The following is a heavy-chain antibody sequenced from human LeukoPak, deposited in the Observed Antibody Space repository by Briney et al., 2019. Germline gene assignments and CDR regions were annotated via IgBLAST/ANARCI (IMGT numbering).Heavy chain of an antibody. CDR2: IGTAGDT. V-gene: IGHV3-13*01. Sequence: PGGSLRLSCAASGFTFSSYDMHWVRQATGKGLEWVSAIGTAGDTYYPGSVKGRFTISRENAKNSLYLQMNSLRVEDTAVYYCARDWSVGQQLPFDYWGQGTLVTVSS. CDR1: GFTFSSYD. D-gene: IGHD6-13*01. CDR3: ARDWSVGQQLPFDY. J-gene: IGHJ4*02.